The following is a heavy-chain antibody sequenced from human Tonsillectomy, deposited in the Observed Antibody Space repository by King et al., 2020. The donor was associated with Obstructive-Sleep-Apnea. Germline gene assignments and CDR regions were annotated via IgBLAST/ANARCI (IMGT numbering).Heavy chain of an antibody. CDR3: ARSLLRYYDSSGYLFDY. CDR1: GGSFSGYY. CDR2: INHIGST. J-gene: IGHJ4*02. Sequence: VQLQQWGAGLLKPSETLSLTCAVYGGSFSGYYWSWIRQPPGKGRECLGEINHIGSTNYNPSLKSRVTISVDTSKHQSSLKRSSVAAADTAVYYCARSLLRYYDSSGYLFDYWGQGTLVTVSS. D-gene: IGHD3-22*01. V-gene: IGHV4-34*01.